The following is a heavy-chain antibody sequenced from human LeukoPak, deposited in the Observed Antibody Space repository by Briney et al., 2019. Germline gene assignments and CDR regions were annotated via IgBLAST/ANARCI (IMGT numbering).Heavy chain of an antibody. V-gene: IGHV1-69*05. CDR3: ARDKVRGSWFDP. Sequence: SVKVSCKASGGTFSSYAISWVRQAPGQGLEWMGRIIPIFGTANYAQKFQGRVTITTDESTSTAYMELSSLRSEDTAVHYCARDKVRGSWFDPWGQGTLVTVSS. CDR2: IIPIFGTA. D-gene: IGHD3-10*01. CDR1: GGTFSSYA. J-gene: IGHJ5*02.